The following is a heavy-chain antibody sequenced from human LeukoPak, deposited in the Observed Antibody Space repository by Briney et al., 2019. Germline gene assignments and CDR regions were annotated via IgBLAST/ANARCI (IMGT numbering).Heavy chain of an antibody. CDR1: GITFSSYD. Sequence: GGSLRLSCAASGITFSSYDMTWVRQAPGKGLEWVSGIGGSGGSTYFADSVKGRFTISRDNSKNTLYLQMNSLRAADTAVYYCAKAMTVGVLDAFDIWGQGTMVTVSS. CDR3: AKAMTVGVLDAFDI. CDR2: IGGSGGST. V-gene: IGHV3-23*01. J-gene: IGHJ3*02. D-gene: IGHD3-22*01.